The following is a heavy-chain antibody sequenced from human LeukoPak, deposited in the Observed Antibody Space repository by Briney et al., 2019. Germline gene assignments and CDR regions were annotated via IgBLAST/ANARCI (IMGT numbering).Heavy chain of an antibody. CDR2: IRYDGSNK. J-gene: IGHJ4*02. CDR3: AKVEGLWFGELSYFDY. D-gene: IGHD3-10*01. CDR1: GFTFSSYG. V-gene: IGHV3-30*02. Sequence: GGSLRLSCAASGFTFSSYGMHWVRQAPGKGLEWVAFIRYDGSNKYYADSVKGRFTISRDNSKNTLYLQMNSLRAEDTAVYYCAKVEGLWFGELSYFDYWGQGTLVTVSS.